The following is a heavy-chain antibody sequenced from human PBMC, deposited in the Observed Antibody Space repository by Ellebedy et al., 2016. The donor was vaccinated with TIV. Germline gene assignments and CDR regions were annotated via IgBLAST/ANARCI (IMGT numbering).Heavy chain of an antibody. CDR3: ARDLVIHPFGPDAFDI. V-gene: IGHV3-23*01. CDR1: GFTFSSYW. D-gene: IGHD3-10*01. Sequence: GGSLRLSCAASGFTFSSYWMHWVRQAPGKGLEWVSAISGSGGSTYYADSVKGRFTISRDNSKNSLYLQMNSLRAEDTAVYYCARDLVIHPFGPDAFDIWGQGTMVTVSS. CDR2: ISGSGGST. J-gene: IGHJ3*02.